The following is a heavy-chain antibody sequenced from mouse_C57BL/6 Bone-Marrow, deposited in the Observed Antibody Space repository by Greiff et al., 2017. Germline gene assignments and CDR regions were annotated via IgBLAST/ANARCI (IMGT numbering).Heavy chain of an antibody. D-gene: IGHD1-1*01. J-gene: IGHJ4*01. CDR2: ISDGGSYT. V-gene: IGHV5-4*03. CDR3: ARGITTVVEDAMDY. CDR1: GFTFSSYA. Sequence: EVKLMESGGGLVKPGGSLKLSCAASGFTFSSYAMSWVRQTPEKRLEWVATISDGGSYTYYPDNVKGRFTISRDNAKNNLYLQMSHLKSEDTAMYYCARGITTVVEDAMDYWGQGTSVTVSS.